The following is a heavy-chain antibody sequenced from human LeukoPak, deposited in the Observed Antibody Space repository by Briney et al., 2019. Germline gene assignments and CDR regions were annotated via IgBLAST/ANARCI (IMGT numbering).Heavy chain of an antibody. Sequence: GGSLRLSCAASGFTFSSYWMSWVRQAPGKGLEWVANIKQDGSEKYYVDSVKGRFTISRDNAKNSLYLQMNSLRAEDTAVYYCARGAYGSGNYPFDYWGQGTLVTVSS. CDR1: GFTFSSYW. CDR3: ARGAYGSGNYPFDY. CDR2: IKQDGSEK. V-gene: IGHV3-7*01. J-gene: IGHJ4*02. D-gene: IGHD3-10*01.